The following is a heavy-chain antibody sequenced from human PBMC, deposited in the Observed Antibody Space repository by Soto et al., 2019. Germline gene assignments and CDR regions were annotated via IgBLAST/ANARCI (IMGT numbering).Heavy chain of an antibody. Sequence: QVQLVQSGAEVKQPGSSVKVSCKASGGTFSSYAITWVRQAPGQGLEWMGGIIPMFGSPNYAQRFQGRVTMIADESTSTAYMDLSSLRSEDTAVYYCGFMYSSGWGGDVGYWGQGTLVIVSS. CDR2: IIPMFGSP. CDR1: GGTFSSYA. J-gene: IGHJ4*02. CDR3: GFMYSSGWGGDVGY. V-gene: IGHV1-69*12. D-gene: IGHD6-19*01.